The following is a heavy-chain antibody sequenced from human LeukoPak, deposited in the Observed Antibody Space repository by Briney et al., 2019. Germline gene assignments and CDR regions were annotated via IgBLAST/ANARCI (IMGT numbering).Heavy chain of an antibody. Sequence: PSETLSLTCTVSGGSISSYCWSWIRQPPGKGLEWIGYIYYSGSTNYNPSLKSRVTISVDTSKNQFSLKLSSVTAADTAVYYCARGLRFLEWLTQDYWGQGTLVTVSS. V-gene: IGHV4-59*01. CDR2: IYYSGST. CDR3: ARGLRFLEWLTQDY. D-gene: IGHD3-3*01. CDR1: GGSISSYC. J-gene: IGHJ4*02.